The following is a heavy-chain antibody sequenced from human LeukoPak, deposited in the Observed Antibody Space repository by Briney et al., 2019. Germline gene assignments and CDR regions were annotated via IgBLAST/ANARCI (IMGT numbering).Heavy chain of an antibody. CDR1: GFTFSSYA. D-gene: IGHD6-19*01. Sequence: GGSLRLSCAASGFTFSSYAMPWVRQAPGKGLEWVAVISYDGSNKYYADSVKGRFTISRDNSKNTLYLQMNSLRAEDTAVYYCAAPYSSGWYLFDYWGQGTLVTVSS. V-gene: IGHV3-30-3*01. CDR3: AAPYSSGWYLFDY. J-gene: IGHJ4*02. CDR2: ISYDGSNK.